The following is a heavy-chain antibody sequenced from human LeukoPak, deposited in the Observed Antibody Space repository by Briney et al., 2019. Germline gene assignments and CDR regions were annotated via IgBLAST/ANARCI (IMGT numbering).Heavy chain of an antibody. J-gene: IGHJ5*02. D-gene: IGHD4-17*01. V-gene: IGHV4-59*01. CDR1: GGSISSYY. CDR2: IYYSGST. CDR3: ARCYGDYVSWFDP. Sequence: SETLSVTCTVSGGSISSYYWSWIRQPPGKGLEWIGYIYYSGSTNYNPSLKSRVTISVDTSKNQFSLKLSSVTAADTAVYYCARCYGDYVSWFDPWGQGTLVTVSS.